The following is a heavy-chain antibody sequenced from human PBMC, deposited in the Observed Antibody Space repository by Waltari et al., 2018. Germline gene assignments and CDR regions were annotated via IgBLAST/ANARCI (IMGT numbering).Heavy chain of an antibody. V-gene: IGHV4-4*07. D-gene: IGHD3-10*01. Sequence: QVQLQESGPGLVKPSETLSLTCTVTGGSISSHYWSWIRPPAGKGLVWGWRIYISRRNHDNPFLESRVTMSVDTSKNQFSLKLSLGSAANTAVYYCARYYGSWSSDVFDYWGQGTLVTVSS. CDR3: ARYYGSWSSDVFDY. CDR1: GGSISSHY. J-gene: IGHJ4*02. CDR2: IYISRRN.